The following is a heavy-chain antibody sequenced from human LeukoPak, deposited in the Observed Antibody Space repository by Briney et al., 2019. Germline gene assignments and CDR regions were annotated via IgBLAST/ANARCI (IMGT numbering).Heavy chain of an antibody. CDR1: GYTFTSYY. V-gene: IGHV1-46*01. Sequence: ASVKVSCKASGYTFTSYYMHWVRQAPGQGLEWMGIINPSGGSTSYAQKFQGRVTMTRDTSTSTVCMELSSLRSEDTAVYYCARGGNMVEWFRELNDAFDIWGQGTMVTVSS. D-gene: IGHD3-3*01. CDR3: ARGGNMVEWFRELNDAFDI. J-gene: IGHJ3*02. CDR2: INPSGGST.